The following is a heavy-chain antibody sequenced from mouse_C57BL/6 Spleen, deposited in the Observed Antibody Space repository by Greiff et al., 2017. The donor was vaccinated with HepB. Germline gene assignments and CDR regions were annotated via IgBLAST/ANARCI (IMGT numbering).Heavy chain of an antibody. CDR2: IWRGGSK. V-gene: IGHV2-5*01. D-gene: IGHD3-2*02. Sequence: QVQLKESGPGLVQPSQSLSITCPVSGFSLTSYGVHWVRQSPGKGLEWLGVIWRGGSKDYNAAFMSRLSITKDNSKSQAFFKMTSLQADDTSIYYCAKIDSSGYAMDYWGQGTSVTVSS. CDR1: GFSLTSYG. J-gene: IGHJ4*01. CDR3: AKIDSSGYAMDY.